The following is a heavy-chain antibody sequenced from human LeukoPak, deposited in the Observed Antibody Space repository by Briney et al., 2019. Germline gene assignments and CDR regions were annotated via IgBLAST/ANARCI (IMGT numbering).Heavy chain of an antibody. D-gene: IGHD3-22*01. J-gene: IGHJ6*02. CDR2: MNPNSGNT. CDR3: AKTTYYYDSSGYMGAYWYYGMDV. V-gene: IGHV1-8*01. Sequence: ASVKVSCKASGYTFTSYDINWVRQATGQGLEWMGWMNPNSGNTGYAQKFQGRVTMTRNTSISTAYMELSSLRSEDTAVYYCAKTTYYYDSSGYMGAYWYYGMDVWGQGTTVTVSS. CDR1: GYTFTSYD.